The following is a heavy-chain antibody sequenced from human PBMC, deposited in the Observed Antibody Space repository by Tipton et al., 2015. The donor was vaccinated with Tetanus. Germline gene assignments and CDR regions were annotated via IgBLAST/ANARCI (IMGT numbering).Heavy chain of an antibody. CDR3: VRGRGLGAYSFGFEY. D-gene: IGHD5-12*01. CDR1: GFSVSNNY. CDR2: IYIGGSI. V-gene: IGHV3-53*01. J-gene: IGHJ4*02. Sequence: GSLRLSCAASGFSVSNNYMSWVRQAPGKGLEWVSVIYIGGSIYYTDSVKGRFTISRDNSKNTLFLQMNSLRVEDTAVYYCVRGRGLGAYSFGFEYWGQGALVTVSS.